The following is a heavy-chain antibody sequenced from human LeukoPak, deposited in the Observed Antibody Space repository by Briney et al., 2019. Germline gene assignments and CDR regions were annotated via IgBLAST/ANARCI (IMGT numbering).Heavy chain of an antibody. V-gene: IGHV3-53*01. Sequence: GGSLRLSCAVSGFTVSGNYMSWVRQAPGKGLEWVSLIYSGGTTYYADSVKGRFTISRDNSKNTLYLQMNSLRAEDTAVYYCAREGVSGSWNNWYFDLWGRGTLVTVSS. J-gene: IGHJ2*01. CDR2: IYSGGTT. CDR1: GFTVSGNY. D-gene: IGHD6-13*01. CDR3: AREGVSGSWNNWYFDL.